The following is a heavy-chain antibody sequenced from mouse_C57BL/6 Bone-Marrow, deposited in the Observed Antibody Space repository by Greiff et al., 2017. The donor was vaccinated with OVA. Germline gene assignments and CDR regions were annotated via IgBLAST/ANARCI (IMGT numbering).Heavy chain of an antibody. J-gene: IGHJ3*01. CDR2: INPYNCGT. CDR1: GYTFTDYY. D-gene: IGHD2-1*01. Sequence: EVQLQQSGPVLVKPGASVKMSCKASGYTFTDYYMNWVKQSHGKSLEWIGVINPYNCGTSYNQKFKGKATLTVDKSSSTAYMELNSLTSEDSAVYYCARGRDYGNYWFAYWGQGTLVTVSA. V-gene: IGHV1-19*01. CDR3: ARGRDYGNYWFAY.